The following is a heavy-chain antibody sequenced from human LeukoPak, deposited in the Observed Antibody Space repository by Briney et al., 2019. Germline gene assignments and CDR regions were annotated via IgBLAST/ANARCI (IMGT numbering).Heavy chain of an antibody. V-gene: IGHV5-51*01. CDR3: ARQRSTGVDY. J-gene: IGHJ4*02. CDR1: GYSFTSYW. D-gene: IGHD3-10*01. Sequence: GESLKISCQGSGYSFTSYWIGWVRQLPGKGLEWMGIIYPGDSDTRYTPSFRGQVTISADKSISTAYLQWSSLKASDSAMYYCARQRSTGVDYWGQGTLVTVSS. CDR2: IYPGDSDT.